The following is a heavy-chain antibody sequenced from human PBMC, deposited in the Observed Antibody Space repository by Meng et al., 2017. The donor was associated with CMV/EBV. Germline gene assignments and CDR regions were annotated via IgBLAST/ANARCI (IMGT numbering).Heavy chain of an antibody. CDR3: ARDLCGGDCYSAHYYYYYGMDV. D-gene: IGHD2-21*01. V-gene: IGHV1-2*02. CDR1: GYTFTGYY. Sequence: ASVKVSCKASGYTFTGYYMHWVRQAPGQGLEWMGRINPNSGGTNYAQKFQGRVTMTRDTSISTAYMELSRLRSDDTAVYYCARDLCGGDCYSAHYYYYYGMDVWGQGTTVTVSS. J-gene: IGHJ6*02. CDR2: INPNSGGT.